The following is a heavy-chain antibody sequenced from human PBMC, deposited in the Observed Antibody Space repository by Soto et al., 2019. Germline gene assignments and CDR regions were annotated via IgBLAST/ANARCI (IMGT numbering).Heavy chain of an antibody. D-gene: IGHD1-7*01. CDR1: GGSISSGHYY. Sequence: QVQLQESGPGLVKPSQTLSLTCTVSGGSISSGHYYWSWIRQPPGKGLEWIGFISYSGNTYYSASLKSRVTISGDTSKNQFSLNLSFVTAADTAVYYCATMGTPATGLFYFDNWGQGTLVTVSS. V-gene: IGHV4-30-4*01. CDR3: ATMGTPATGLFYFDN. J-gene: IGHJ4*02. CDR2: ISYSGNT.